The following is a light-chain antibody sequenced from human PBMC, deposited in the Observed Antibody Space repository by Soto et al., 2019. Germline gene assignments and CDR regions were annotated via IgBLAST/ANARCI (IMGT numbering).Light chain of an antibody. CDR3: QHYSGDRAT. Sequence: DILLTQSPSTLSASVGDTVTISCLASQSINKWLAWYQHKPGKAPNLLIYEVSTLHSGVPSRFSGSGSGTEFTLTISSLRPDDFATYYCQHYSGDRATFGKGAKVDIK. CDR1: QSINKW. J-gene: IGKJ1*01. CDR2: EVS. V-gene: IGKV1-5*03.